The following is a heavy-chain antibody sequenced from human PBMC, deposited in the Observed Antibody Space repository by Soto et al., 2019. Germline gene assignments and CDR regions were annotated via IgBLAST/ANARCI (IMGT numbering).Heavy chain of an antibody. Sequence: QVQLVQSGAEVKKPGASVKVSWKASGYTFTSYGISWVRQAPGQGLAWLGWISAYNGNRNYAQKLQGRVTMTTDTSTSTDYMELRSLRSDDTAVYYYARDFRSSGYFDYWGQGTLVTVSS. CDR3: ARDFRSSGYFDY. V-gene: IGHV1-18*01. D-gene: IGHD6-6*01. CDR2: ISAYNGNR. J-gene: IGHJ4*02. CDR1: GYTFTSYG.